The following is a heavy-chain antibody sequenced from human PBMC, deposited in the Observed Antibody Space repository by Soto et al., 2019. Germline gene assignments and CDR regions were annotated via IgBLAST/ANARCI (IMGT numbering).Heavy chain of an antibody. Sequence: PSETLSLTCTVSGGSISSYYWSWIRQPPGKGLEWIGYIYYSGSTNYNPSLKSRVTISVDNSKNTLYLQMNSLRAEDTAVYYCAKVLSYGLGPQGYFDYWGQGTLVTVSS. D-gene: IGHD5-18*01. V-gene: IGHV4-59*01. CDR1: GGSISSYY. CDR3: AKVLSYGLGPQGYFDY. J-gene: IGHJ4*02. CDR2: IYYSGST.